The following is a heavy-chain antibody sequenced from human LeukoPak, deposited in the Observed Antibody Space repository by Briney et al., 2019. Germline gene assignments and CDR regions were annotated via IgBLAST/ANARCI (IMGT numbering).Heavy chain of an antibody. Sequence: KPSETLSLTCTVSGGSISSYYWSWIRQPPGKGLEWIGYIYYSGSTNYNPSLKSRVTISVDTSKNQFSLKLSSVTAADTAVYYCARNLYYYDSSGYSNDAFDIWGQGTMVTVSS. CDR1: GGSISSYY. J-gene: IGHJ3*02. D-gene: IGHD3-22*01. CDR2: IYYSGST. CDR3: ARNLYYYDSSGYSNDAFDI. V-gene: IGHV4-59*08.